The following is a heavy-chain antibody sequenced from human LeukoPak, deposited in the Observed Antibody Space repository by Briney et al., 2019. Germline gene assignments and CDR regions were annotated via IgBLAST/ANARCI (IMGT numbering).Heavy chain of an antibody. CDR1: GFTFSSYS. J-gene: IGHJ6*03. CDR2: ISSSSSYI. Sequence: PGGPLRLSCAASGFTFSSYSMNWVRQAPGKGLEWVSSISSSSSYIYYADSVKGRFTISRDNAKNSLYLQMNSLRAKDTAVYYCARDAHYCSSTSCYTIPMDVWGKGTTVTISS. D-gene: IGHD2-2*02. CDR3: ARDAHYCSSTSCYTIPMDV. V-gene: IGHV3-21*01.